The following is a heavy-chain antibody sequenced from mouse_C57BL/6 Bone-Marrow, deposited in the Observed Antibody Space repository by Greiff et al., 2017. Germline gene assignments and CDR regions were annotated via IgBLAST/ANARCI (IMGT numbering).Heavy chain of an antibody. J-gene: IGHJ3*01. CDR3: ASNPSYDYDGTLAY. V-gene: IGHV2-2*01. CDR1: GFSLTSYG. D-gene: IGHD2-4*01. Sequence: QVQLQQSGPGLVQPSQSLSITCTVSGFSLTSYGVHWVRQSPGKGLEWLGVIWSGGSTDYNAAFISRLSISKDNSKSQVFFKMNSLQADDTAIYYCASNPSYDYDGTLAYWGQGTLVTVSA. CDR2: IWSGGST.